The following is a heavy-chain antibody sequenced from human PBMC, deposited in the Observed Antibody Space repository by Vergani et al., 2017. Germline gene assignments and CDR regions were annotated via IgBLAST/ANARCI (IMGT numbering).Heavy chain of an antibody. D-gene: IGHD5-18*01. Sequence: QVQLQESGPGLVKPLQTLSLTCTVPGGSISSGGYYWSWIRQHPGKGLEWIGYIYYSGSTYYNPSLKSRVTISVDTSKNQFSLKLSAVTAADTAVYYGARGIQLSPTHFDYWGQGTLVTVSS. CDR1: GGSISSGGYY. V-gene: IGHV4-31*03. CDR3: ARGIQLSPTHFDY. J-gene: IGHJ4*02. CDR2: IYYSGST.